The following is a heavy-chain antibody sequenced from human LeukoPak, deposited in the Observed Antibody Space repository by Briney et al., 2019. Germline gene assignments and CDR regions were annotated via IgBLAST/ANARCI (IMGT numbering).Heavy chain of an antibody. CDR1: GGSISSHY. D-gene: IGHD1-14*01. CDR3: ARDRPSPEGYAFDI. J-gene: IGHJ3*02. Sequence: SETLSLTCTVSGGSISSHYWSWIRQPPGKGLEWIGYIYYSGGTNYNPSLKSRVTISVDTSKNQFSLKLSSVTAADTAVYYCARDRPSPEGYAFDIWGQGTMVTVSS. V-gene: IGHV4-59*11. CDR2: IYYSGGT.